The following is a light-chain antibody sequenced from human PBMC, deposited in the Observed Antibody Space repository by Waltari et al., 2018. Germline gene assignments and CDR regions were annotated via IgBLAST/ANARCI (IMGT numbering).Light chain of an antibody. CDR2: WAS. CDR3: QQYYSSWT. V-gene: IGKV4-1*01. CDR1: QSVLYSSNNKDY. J-gene: IGKJ1*01. Sequence: DILMAQSPDSLAVSLGERATINCKSSQSVLYSSNNKDYLAWYHHKPGHPPKLLIYWASTRESGVPDRFSGSGSGTDFTLTISSLQAEDVAVYYCQQYYSSWTFGQGTRVEI.